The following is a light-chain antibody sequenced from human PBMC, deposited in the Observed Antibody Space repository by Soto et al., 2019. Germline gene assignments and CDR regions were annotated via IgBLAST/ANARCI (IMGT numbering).Light chain of an antibody. CDR2: DAS. Sequence: DIQMTQSPSTLSASVGDRATITCRASQTISSWLAWYQQKPGKVPKLLIYDASTLESGVPSRFSGSGSGTEFTLTISSLQPDDFATYYCQHYKDYSAPTFGGGTKVDIK. J-gene: IGKJ4*01. CDR3: QHYKDYSAPT. V-gene: IGKV1-5*01. CDR1: QTISSW.